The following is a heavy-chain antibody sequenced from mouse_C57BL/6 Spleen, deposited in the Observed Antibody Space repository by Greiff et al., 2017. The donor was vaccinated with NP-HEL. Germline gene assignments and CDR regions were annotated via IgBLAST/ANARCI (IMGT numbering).Heavy chain of an antibody. CDR2: INPSTGGT. CDR3: AAGYETY. CDR1: GYSFTGYS. Sequence: EVKLMDSGPELVQPGASVTISCKASGYSFTGYSMNCVKHSPDQSLEWIGEINPSTGGTTYNQKFKAKATLTVDKSSSTAYMQLKSLTSEDSAVYYCAAGYETYWGQGTLVTVSA. J-gene: IGHJ3*01. D-gene: IGHD3-2*02. V-gene: IGHV1-42*01.